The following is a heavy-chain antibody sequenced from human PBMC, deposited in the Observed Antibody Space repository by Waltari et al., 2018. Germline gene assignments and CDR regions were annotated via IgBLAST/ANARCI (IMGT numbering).Heavy chain of an antibody. J-gene: IGHJ4*02. V-gene: IGHV3-74*01. CDR2: MKTDGTSI. CDR1: ELTFSTHW. CDR3: TMNPGY. Sequence: EVQLVESGGGLVQPGGSLRPSCAASELTFSTHWLAWVRQAPGKGLVWVSRMKTDGTSISYADSVRGRFIISRDSAKNTYYLQMSSLRVEDTAVYYCTMNPGYWGQGTAVTVSS.